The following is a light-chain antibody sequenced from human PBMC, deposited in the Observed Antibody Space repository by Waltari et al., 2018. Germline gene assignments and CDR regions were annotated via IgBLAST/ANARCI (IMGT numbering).Light chain of an antibody. Sequence: QSVLTQPPSASGTPGQRVPISCSGSLSNLGTNYVYWYQQFQGPAPKLPIQRNNQRPSGVPDRFSGSKSGTSASLAISGLRSEDEADYYCASWDDSLSVGVFGGGTKLTVL. V-gene: IGLV1-47*01. CDR2: RNN. CDR3: ASWDDSLSVGV. J-gene: IGLJ3*02. CDR1: LSNLGTNY.